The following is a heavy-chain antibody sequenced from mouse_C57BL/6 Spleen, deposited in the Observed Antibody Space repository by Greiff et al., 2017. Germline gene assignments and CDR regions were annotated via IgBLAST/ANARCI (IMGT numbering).Heavy chain of an antibody. D-gene: IGHD1-1*01. Sequence: EVKLVESGAELVRPGASVKLSCTASGFNIKDDYMHWVKQRPEQGLEWIGWIDPENGDTEYASKFQGKATITADTSSNTAYLQLSSLTSEDTAVYYCTAMGYGSSYGYFDVWGTGTTVTVSS. CDR2: IDPENGDT. CDR3: TAMGYGSSYGYFDV. CDR1: GFNIKDDY. V-gene: IGHV14-4*01. J-gene: IGHJ1*03.